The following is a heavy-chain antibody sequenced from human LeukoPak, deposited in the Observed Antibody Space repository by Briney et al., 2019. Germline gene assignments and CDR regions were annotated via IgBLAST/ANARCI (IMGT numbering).Heavy chain of an antibody. V-gene: IGHV4-39*07. J-gene: IGHJ4*02. Sequence: SETLSLTCTVSGGSISSSSYYWGWIRQPPGKGLEWIGSIYYSGSTYYNPSLKSRVTISVDTSKNQFSLKLSSVTAADTAVYYCARDTRVTVFGVAKVWGQGTLVTVSS. CDR1: GGSISSSSYY. CDR3: ARDTRVTVFGVAKV. CDR2: IYYSGST. D-gene: IGHD3-3*01.